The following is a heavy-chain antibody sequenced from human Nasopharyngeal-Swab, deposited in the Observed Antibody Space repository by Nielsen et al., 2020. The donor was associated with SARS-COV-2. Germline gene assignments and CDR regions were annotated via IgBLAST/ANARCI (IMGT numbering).Heavy chain of an antibody. Sequence: GGSLRLSCAASGFTFSDYYMSWIRQAPGKGLEWVSYISSSSSYTNYADSVKGRFTISRDNSKNTLYLQMNSLRAEDTAVYCCARDPRGSGYYYYYYGMDVWGQGTTVTVSS. D-gene: IGHD3-3*01. CDR3: ARDPRGSGYYYYYYGMDV. V-gene: IGHV3-11*05. J-gene: IGHJ6*02. CDR1: GFTFSDYY. CDR2: ISSSSSYT.